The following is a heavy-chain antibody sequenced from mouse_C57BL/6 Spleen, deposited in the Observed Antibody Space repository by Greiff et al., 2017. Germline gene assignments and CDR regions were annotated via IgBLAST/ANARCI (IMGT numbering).Heavy chain of an antibody. J-gene: IGHJ4*01. CDR1: GYTFTSYW. D-gene: IGHD1-1*02. CDR3: ARNYGGSGAMDC. CDR2: IHPDSGST. V-gene: IGHV1-64*01. Sequence: QVQLQQPGAELVKPGASVTLSCKASGYTFTSYWMHWVKQRPGQGLEWIGMIHPDSGSTNYNEKFKSKATLTVDKSSSTAYMQLRSLTSEDSAVYDCARNYGGSGAMDCWGQGTSVTVSA.